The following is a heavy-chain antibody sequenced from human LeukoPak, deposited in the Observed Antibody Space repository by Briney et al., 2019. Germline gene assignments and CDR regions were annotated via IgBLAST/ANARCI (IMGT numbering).Heavy chain of an antibody. J-gene: IGHJ6*03. CDR1: GFTFDDYA. CDR3: ARQQLAQYYYYYYYMDV. D-gene: IGHD6-6*01. CDR2: ISWNSGSI. V-gene: IGHV3-9*01. Sequence: GGSLRLSCAASGFTFDDYAMHWVRQAPGKGLEWVSGISWNSGSIGYADSVKGRFTISRDNAKNSLYLQMNSLRAEDTAVYYCARQQLAQYYYYYYYMDVWGKGTTVTVSS.